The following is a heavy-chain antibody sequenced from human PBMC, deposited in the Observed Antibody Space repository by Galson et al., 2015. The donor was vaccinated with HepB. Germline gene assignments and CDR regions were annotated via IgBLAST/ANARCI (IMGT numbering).Heavy chain of an antibody. Sequence: SLRLSCAASGFTFSSYAMHWVRQAPGKGLEWVAVVSYDGSNKYYADSVKGRFTISRDNSKNTLYLQMNSLRAEDTAVYYCARAVPAASPLRFDPWGQGTLVTVSS. V-gene: IGHV3-30-3*01. J-gene: IGHJ5*02. D-gene: IGHD2-2*01. CDR3: ARAVPAASPLRFDP. CDR2: VSYDGSNK. CDR1: GFTFSSYA.